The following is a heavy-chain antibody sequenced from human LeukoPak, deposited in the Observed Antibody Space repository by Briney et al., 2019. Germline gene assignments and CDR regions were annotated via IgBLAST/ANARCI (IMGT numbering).Heavy chain of an antibody. Sequence: GGPLRLSCAASGFIFSDYYMTWIRQTPGKGLEWLSYISDSGSTINYADSVKGRLTISRDNAKKSLFLQMNSLGAEDTAVYYCAIYYDSSGSIDHWGQGTLVTVSS. J-gene: IGHJ4*02. D-gene: IGHD3-22*01. V-gene: IGHV3-11*01. CDR2: ISDSGSTI. CDR1: GFIFSDYY. CDR3: AIYYDSSGSIDH.